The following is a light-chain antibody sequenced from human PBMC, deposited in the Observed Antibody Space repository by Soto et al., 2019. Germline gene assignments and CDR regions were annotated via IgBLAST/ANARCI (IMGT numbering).Light chain of an antibody. J-gene: IGKJ1*01. CDR1: QSVSSN. Sequence: EIVMTQSPATLSVSPGERATLSCRASQSVSSNLAWYQQKPGQAPRLLIYGASTRATGIPARFSGSGSGTEFTLTSSSLPSEYFAVYYCQQYNNWWTFGQGTKVEIK. CDR3: QQYNNWWT. V-gene: IGKV3-15*01. CDR2: GAS.